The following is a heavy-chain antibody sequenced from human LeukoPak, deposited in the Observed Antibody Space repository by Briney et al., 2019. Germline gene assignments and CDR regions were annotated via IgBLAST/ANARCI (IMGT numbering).Heavy chain of an antibody. D-gene: IGHD6-13*01. V-gene: IGHV4-59*01. CDR2: IYYSGST. CDR1: GGSFSGYY. J-gene: IGHJ2*01. Sequence: SETLSLTCAVYGGSFSGYYWSWIRQPPGKGLEWIGYIYYSGSTNYNPSLKSRVTISVDTSKNQFSLKLSSVTAADTAVYYCARISSWYFDLWGRGTLVTVSS. CDR3: ARISSWYFDL.